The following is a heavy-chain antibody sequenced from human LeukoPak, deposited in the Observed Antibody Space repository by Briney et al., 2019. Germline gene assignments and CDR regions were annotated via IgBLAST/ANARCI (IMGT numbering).Heavy chain of an antibody. D-gene: IGHD6-19*01. CDR3: AKVSRVSSGWYDYFDY. CDR1: GFTFDDYA. J-gene: IGHJ4*02. V-gene: IGHV3-9*01. Sequence: PGGSLRLSCAASGFTFDDYAMHWVRQAPGKGLEWVSGISWNSGSIGYADSVKGRFTISRDNAKNSLYLQMNSLRAEDTALYYCAKVSRVSSGWYDYFDYWGQGTLVTVSS. CDR2: ISWNSGSI.